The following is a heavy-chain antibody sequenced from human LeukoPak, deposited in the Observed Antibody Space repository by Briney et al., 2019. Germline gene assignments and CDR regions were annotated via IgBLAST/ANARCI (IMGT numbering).Heavy chain of an antibody. CDR3: ARGGWSLDL. CDR1: GGSISSYY. D-gene: IGHD1-26*01. J-gene: IGHJ2*01. V-gene: IGHV4-59*01. CDR2: SHYNGNT. Sequence: SETLSLTCTVSGGSISSYYWSWIRQPPGKGLEWIGYSHYNGNTNYNTSLKSRVTLSVDTSKNQFSLRLNSVTAADTAVYYCARGGWSLDLWGRGTLVTVSS.